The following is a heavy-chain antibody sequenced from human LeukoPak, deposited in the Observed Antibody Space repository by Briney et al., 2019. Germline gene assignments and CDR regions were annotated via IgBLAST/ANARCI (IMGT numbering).Heavy chain of an antibody. CDR1: GFTFSHFW. Sequence: GGSLRLSCAASGFTFSHFWMSWVRQAPGKGLEWVAYIKKTGSETYYVDSVKGRFTITRDNTRNSLFLQMYSLRAEDTAMYFCAREDGYCSGGNCYSYFDSWGQGTLVTVSS. CDR3: AREDGYCSGGNCYSYFDS. V-gene: IGHV3-7*01. J-gene: IGHJ4*02. D-gene: IGHD2-15*01. CDR2: IKKTGSET.